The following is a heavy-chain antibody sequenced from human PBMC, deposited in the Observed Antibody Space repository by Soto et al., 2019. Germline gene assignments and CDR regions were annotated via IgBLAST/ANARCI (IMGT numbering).Heavy chain of an antibody. D-gene: IGHD6-19*01. CDR3: ARFILGIAVAGLDY. V-gene: IGHV1-18*01. CDR2: ISAYNGNT. CDR1: GYTFTSDG. J-gene: IGHJ4*02. Sequence: ASVKVSCKASGYTFTSDGISWVRQAPGQGLEWMGWISAYNGNTNYAQKLQGRVTMTTDTSTSTAYMELRSLRSDDTAVYYCARFILGIAVAGLDYWGQGTLVTVSS.